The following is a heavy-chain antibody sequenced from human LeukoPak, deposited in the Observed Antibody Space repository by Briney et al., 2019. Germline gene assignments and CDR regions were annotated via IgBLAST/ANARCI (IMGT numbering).Heavy chain of an antibody. V-gene: IGHV3-23*01. CDR3: AKDRVTTVTTFFCQFDY. Sequence: GSLRLSCAASGFTFSNYAMHWVRQAPGKGLGLVSVITGSGDNTYYADSVKGRFTISRDDSKNTLSLQINSLRADDTAVYYCAKDRVTTVTTFFCQFDYWGQGTLVTVSS. CDR1: GFTFSNYA. J-gene: IGHJ4*02. D-gene: IGHD4-17*01. CDR2: ITGSGDNT.